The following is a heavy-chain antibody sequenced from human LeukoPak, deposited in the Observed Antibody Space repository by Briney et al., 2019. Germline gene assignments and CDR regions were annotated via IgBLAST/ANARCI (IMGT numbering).Heavy chain of an antibody. J-gene: IGHJ4*02. D-gene: IGHD2-2*01. CDR2: ISAYNGNT. CDR1: GYTFTSYG. V-gene: IGHV1-18*01. Sequence: ASVKVSCKASGYTFTSYGISWVRQAPGQGLEWMGWISAYNGNTNYAQKLQGRVTMTTDTSTSTAYMELRSLRSDDTAVYYCARLYTVYCSSTSCPPDYWSQGTLVTVSS. CDR3: ARLYTVYCSSTSCPPDY.